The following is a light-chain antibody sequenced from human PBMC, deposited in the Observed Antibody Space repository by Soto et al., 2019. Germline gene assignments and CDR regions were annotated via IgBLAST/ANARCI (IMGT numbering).Light chain of an antibody. CDR2: GAS. CDR3: QQYGSSPYT. V-gene: IGKV3-20*01. CDR1: QSVSSSY. J-gene: IGKJ2*01. Sequence: EIVLTQSPGTLSLSPGERATLSCRASQSVSSSYLAWYQQKPGQAPRLLIYGASSRATGIPDRFSGSGSGTDVTLTISRLEPEDFAVYYCQQYGSSPYTFGQGTKLEIQ.